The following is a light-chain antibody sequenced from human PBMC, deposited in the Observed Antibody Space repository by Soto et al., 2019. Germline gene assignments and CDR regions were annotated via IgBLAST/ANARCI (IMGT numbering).Light chain of an antibody. Sequence: ETVLTQSPATLSLSPGEGATLYCRASHSVSHYLAWYQQKPGQAPRLLIYDASNRATGIPARFSGSGSGTDFTLTISSLEPEDFAIYYCQQRSNWPQGYTFGQGTKLEIK. J-gene: IGKJ2*01. CDR2: DAS. CDR1: HSVSHY. CDR3: QQRSNWPQGYT. V-gene: IGKV3-11*01.